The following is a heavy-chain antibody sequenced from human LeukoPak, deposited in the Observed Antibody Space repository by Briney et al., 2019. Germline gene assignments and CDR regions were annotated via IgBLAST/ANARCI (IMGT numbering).Heavy chain of an antibody. D-gene: IGHD4-23*01. J-gene: IGHJ4*02. V-gene: IGHV4-39*02. CDR3: ARDDYGGNSGVY. CDR1: GGSISSSSYY. CDR2: IYYSGST. Sequence: SETLSLTCTVSGGSISSSSYYWGWIRQPPGKGLEWIGSIYYSGSTYYNPSLKSRVTISVDTSKNQFSLKLSSVTAADTAVYYCARDDYGGNSGVYWGQGTLATVSS.